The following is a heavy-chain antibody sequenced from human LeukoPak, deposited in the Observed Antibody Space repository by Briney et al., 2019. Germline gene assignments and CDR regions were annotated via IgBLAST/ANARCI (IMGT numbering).Heavy chain of an antibody. D-gene: IGHD3/OR15-3a*01. V-gene: IGHV3-23*05. Sequence: PGGSLRLSCAASGFIFRSYGMNWARQAPGKGLEWVSGIYTNGRDTRYAESVKGRFTISRDNSKNTLYLQMHSLRVEDTAVYYCAHLVWEYVGGLDVWGQGTTVTVSS. CDR1: GFIFRSYG. CDR2: IYTNGRDT. J-gene: IGHJ6*02. CDR3: AHLVWEYVGGLDV.